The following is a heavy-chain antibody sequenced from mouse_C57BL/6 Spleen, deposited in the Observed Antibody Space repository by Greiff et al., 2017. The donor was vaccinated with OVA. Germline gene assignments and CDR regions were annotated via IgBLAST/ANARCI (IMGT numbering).Heavy chain of an antibody. Sequence: QVQLQQSGAELMKPGASVKLSCKATGYTFTGYWIEWVNQRPGHGLEWIGEIFPGSGSTNYNEKFKGKATFTADTSSNTAYMQLSSMTSEDSAIYYCASLNWDDAMDYWGQGTSVTVSS. D-gene: IGHD4-1*02. CDR3: ASLNWDDAMDY. CDR2: IFPGSGST. CDR1: GYTFTGYW. V-gene: IGHV1-9*01. J-gene: IGHJ4*01.